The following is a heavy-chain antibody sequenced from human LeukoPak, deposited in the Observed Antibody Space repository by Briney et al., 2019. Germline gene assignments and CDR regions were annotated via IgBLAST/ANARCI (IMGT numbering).Heavy chain of an antibody. Sequence: GGSLRLSCAASGFTFSSYGMSWVRQAPGKGLEWVATISGSGVMTYYADSVKGRFTVSGDNSKNTLYLQMSSLTAADTAVYYCAKDRSIGTYYTFDHWGQGTLVTVSS. D-gene: IGHD1-26*01. CDR3: AKDRSIGTYYTFDH. CDR2: ISGSGVMT. CDR1: GFTFSSYG. J-gene: IGHJ4*02. V-gene: IGHV3-23*01.